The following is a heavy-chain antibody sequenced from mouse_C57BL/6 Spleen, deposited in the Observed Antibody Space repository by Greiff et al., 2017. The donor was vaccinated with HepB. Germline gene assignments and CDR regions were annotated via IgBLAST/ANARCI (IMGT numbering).Heavy chain of an antibody. CDR1: GYTFTSYW. CDR3: AREGWPHYFDY. D-gene: IGHD1-1*02. CDR2: IHPNSGST. V-gene: IGHV1-64*01. Sequence: VQLQQPGAELVKPGASVKLSCKASGYTFTSYWMHWVKQRPGQGLEWIGMIHPNSGSTNYNEKFKSKSTLTVDKSSSTAYMQRSSLTSEDSAVYYCAREGWPHYFDYWGQGTTLTVSS. J-gene: IGHJ2*01.